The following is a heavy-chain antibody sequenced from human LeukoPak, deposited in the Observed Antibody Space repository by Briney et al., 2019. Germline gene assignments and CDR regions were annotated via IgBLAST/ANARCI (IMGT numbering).Heavy chain of an antibody. D-gene: IGHD3-22*01. J-gene: IGHJ4*02. V-gene: IGHV3-7*01. CDR2: IKQDGSER. CDR3: ARGSYYDSSGYF. Sequence: GGTLRLSCAASGFTFSSYGMSWVRQAPGKGLEWVANIKQDGSERYYVDSVKGRFTISRDNAKNSLYPQMNSLRAEDTAVYYCARGSYYDSSGYFWGQGTLVTVSS. CDR1: GFTFSSYG.